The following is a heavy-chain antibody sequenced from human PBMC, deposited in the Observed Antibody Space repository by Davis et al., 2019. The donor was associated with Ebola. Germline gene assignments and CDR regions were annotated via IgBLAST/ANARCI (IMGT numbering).Heavy chain of an antibody. CDR3: ARVKGPTHFDY. CDR2: ISSSSSYI. V-gene: IGHV3-21*01. Sequence: GESLKTSCAASGFTFSSYSMNWVRQAPGKGLEWVSSISSSSSYIYYADSVKGRFTISRDNAKNSLYLQMNSLRAEDTAVYYGARVKGPTHFDYWGQGTLVTVSS. CDR1: GFTFSSYS. D-gene: IGHD4-23*01. J-gene: IGHJ4*02.